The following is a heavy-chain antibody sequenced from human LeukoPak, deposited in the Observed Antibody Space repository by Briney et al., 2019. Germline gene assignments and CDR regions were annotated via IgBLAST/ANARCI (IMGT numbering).Heavy chain of an antibody. Sequence: SETLSLTCTVSCGSISSYYWSWLRQPPGKGLEWIGYIYTSGSTNYNPSLKSRVTISVDTSKNQFSLKLSSVTAADTAVYYCARHNWNYASGAFDIWGQGTMVTVSS. CDR2: IYTSGST. J-gene: IGHJ3*02. D-gene: IGHD1-7*01. V-gene: IGHV4-4*09. CDR1: CGSISSYY. CDR3: ARHNWNYASGAFDI.